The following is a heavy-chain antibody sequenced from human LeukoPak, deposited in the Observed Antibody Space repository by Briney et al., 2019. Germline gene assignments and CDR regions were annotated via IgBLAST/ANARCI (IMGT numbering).Heavy chain of an antibody. CDR2: IYTSGST. V-gene: IGHV4-61*02. CDR3: ASQGEYPNYYYMDV. J-gene: IGHJ6*03. D-gene: IGHD2-2*01. CDR1: GGSISSGSYY. Sequence: SETLSLTCTVSGGSISSGSYYWSWIRQPAGKGLEWFGRIYTSGSTNYNPSLKSRVTISVDTSKNQFSLKLRSVTAADTAVYYCASQGEYPNYYYMDVWGKGTTVTVSS.